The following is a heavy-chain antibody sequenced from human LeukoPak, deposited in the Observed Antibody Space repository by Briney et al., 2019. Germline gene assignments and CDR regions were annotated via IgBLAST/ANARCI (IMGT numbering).Heavy chain of an antibody. CDR1: GFTFSSYT. D-gene: IGHD6-6*01. J-gene: IGHJ4*02. V-gene: IGHV3-21*01. Sequence: PGGSLRLSCAASGFTFSSYTMNWVRQAPGKGLEWVSSISSSSSYIYYADSVKGRFTISRDNAKNSLYLQMNSLRAEDTAVYYCARLGEARPIDYWGQGTLVTVSS. CDR2: ISSSSSYI. CDR3: ARLGEARPIDY.